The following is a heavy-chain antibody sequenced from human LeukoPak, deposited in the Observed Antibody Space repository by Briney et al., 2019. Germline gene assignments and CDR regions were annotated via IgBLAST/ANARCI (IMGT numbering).Heavy chain of an antibody. Sequence: SETLSLTCTVSGGSISSYYWSWIRQPAAKGQEWIGRIYTSGSTNYNPSLKSRVTMSVDTSKNQFSLKLSSVTAADTAVYYCARETHPLRFSESDWGQGTLVTVSS. CDR3: ARETHPLRFSESD. V-gene: IGHV4-4*07. CDR1: GGSISSYY. CDR2: IYTSGST. J-gene: IGHJ4*02. D-gene: IGHD3-3*01.